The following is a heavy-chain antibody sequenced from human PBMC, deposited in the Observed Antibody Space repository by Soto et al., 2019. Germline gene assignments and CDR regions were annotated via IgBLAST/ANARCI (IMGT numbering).Heavy chain of an antibody. V-gene: IGHV3-23*01. CDR1: GFTFSNYA. CDR3: AKGGDSSSWKNWFDP. D-gene: IGHD6-13*01. J-gene: IGHJ5*02. Sequence: EVQLLESGGGLVQPGGSLRLSCAASGFTFSNYAMTWVRQAPGKGLEWVSGISGSGSSIYYADSVKGRFTISRDNSKKTLYRQMKSLRAEDTAVYYCAKGGDSSSWKNWFDPWGQGTLVTVSS. CDR2: ISGSGSSI.